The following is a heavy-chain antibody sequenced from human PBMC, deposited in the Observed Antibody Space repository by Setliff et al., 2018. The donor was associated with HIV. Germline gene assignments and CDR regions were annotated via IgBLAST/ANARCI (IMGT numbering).Heavy chain of an antibody. D-gene: IGHD3-22*01. V-gene: IGHV4-59*08. J-gene: IGHJ3*01. Sequence: SETLSLTCTVSGDSMSRHYWSWIRQPPGKGLEFIGNIYSNGNTKYNPSLKSRVIMSVDMPNHQVSLRLSSVTAADTAVYYCARAGDYYDSGGYLTRGPAALDLWGQGTLVTVSS. CDR3: ARAGDYYDSGGYLTRGPAALDL. CDR1: GDSMSRHY. CDR2: IYSNGNT.